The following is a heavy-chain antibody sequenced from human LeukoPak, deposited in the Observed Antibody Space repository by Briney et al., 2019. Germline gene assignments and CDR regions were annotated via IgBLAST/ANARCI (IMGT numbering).Heavy chain of an antibody. CDR3: ARGLAGFWSGYED. D-gene: IGHD3-3*01. J-gene: IGHJ4*02. CDR2: IYYSGST. CDR1: GGSISSSSYY. Sequence: PSETLSLTCTVSGGSISSSSYYWGWIRQPPGKGLEWIGSIYYSGSTYYNPSLKSRVTISVDTSKNQFSLKLSSATAADTAVYYCARGLAGFWSGYEDWGQGTLVTVSS. V-gene: IGHV4-39*01.